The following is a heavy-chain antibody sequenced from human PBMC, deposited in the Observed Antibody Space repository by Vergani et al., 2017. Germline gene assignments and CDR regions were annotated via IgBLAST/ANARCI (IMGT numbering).Heavy chain of an antibody. CDR3: ARGCSCGSCYSGVLYYFDY. D-gene: IGHD2-15*01. CDR2: ISYDGSNK. CDR1: GFTFSSYA. J-gene: IGHJ4*02. V-gene: IGHV3-30-3*01. Sequence: QVQLVESGGGVVQPGRSLRLSCAASGFTFSSYAMHWVRQAPGKGLEWVAVISYDGSNKYYADSVKGRFTISRDNSKNTLYLQMNSLRAEDTAVYYCARGCSCGSCYSGVLYYFDYWGQGTLVTVSS.